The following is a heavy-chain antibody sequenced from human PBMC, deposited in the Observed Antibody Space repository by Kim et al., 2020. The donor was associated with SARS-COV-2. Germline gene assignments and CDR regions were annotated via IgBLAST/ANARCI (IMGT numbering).Heavy chain of an antibody. Sequence: ASVKVSCKASGYTFTSYAMHWVRQAPGQRLEWMGWINAGNGNTKYSQKSQGRVTITRDTSASTAYMELSSLRSEDTAVYYCASGYYDYVWGSYPIDYWGQGTLVTVSS. J-gene: IGHJ4*02. CDR1: GYTFTSYA. V-gene: IGHV1-3*01. CDR2: INAGNGNT. CDR3: ASGYYDYVWGSYPIDY. D-gene: IGHD3-16*01.